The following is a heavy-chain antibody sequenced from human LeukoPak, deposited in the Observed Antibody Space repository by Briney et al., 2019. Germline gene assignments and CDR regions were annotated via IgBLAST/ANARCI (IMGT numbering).Heavy chain of an antibody. Sequence: GGSLRLSCAASGFTFNIYGMGWVRQAPGKGLEWVSVISGSGIDTYNADSVKGRFTISRDNSKNTVFLQMNSLRAEDTAVYYCAELGITMIGCVWGKGTTVTISS. V-gene: IGHV3-23*01. J-gene: IGHJ6*04. D-gene: IGHD3-10*02. CDR2: ISGSGIDT. CDR1: GFTFNIYG. CDR3: AELGITMIGCV.